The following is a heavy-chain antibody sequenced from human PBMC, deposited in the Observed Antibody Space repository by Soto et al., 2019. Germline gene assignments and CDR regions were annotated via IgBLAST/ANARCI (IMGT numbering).Heavy chain of an antibody. CDR2: FDPEDGET. D-gene: IGHD3-22*01. CDR1: GYTLTVLS. J-gene: IGHJ3*02. V-gene: IGHV1-24*01. CDR3: AANYYDSSGYQRGDAFDI. Sequence: ASVKVYCKVSGYTLTVLSMHWGRQAPGKGLEWMGGFDPEDGETIYAQKFQGRVTMTEDTSTDTAYMELSSLRSEDTAVYYCAANYYDSSGYQRGDAFDIWGQGTMVTVSS.